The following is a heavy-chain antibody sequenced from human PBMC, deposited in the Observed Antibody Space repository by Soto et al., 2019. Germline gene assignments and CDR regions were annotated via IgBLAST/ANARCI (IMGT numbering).Heavy chain of an antibody. Sequence: QVQLVQSGAEVKKPGSSVKVSCKASGGTFSSYAISWVRQAPGQGREWMGGIIPIFGTANYAQKFQGRVTITADKSTSTAYMGLSSLRAEDTAVYYCARGLVGATPGSLFDYWGQGTLVTVSS. V-gene: IGHV1-69*06. CDR1: GGTFSSYA. J-gene: IGHJ4*02. D-gene: IGHD1-26*01. CDR2: IIPIFGTA. CDR3: ARGLVGATPGSLFDY.